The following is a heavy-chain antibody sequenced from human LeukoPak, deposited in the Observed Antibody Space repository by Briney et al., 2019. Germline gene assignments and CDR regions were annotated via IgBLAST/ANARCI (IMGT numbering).Heavy chain of an antibody. D-gene: IGHD3-10*01. Sequence: SETLSLTCAVYGGSFSGYYWSWIRQPPGKGLEWIGEINHSGSTNYNPSLKSRVTISVDTSKNQFSLKLSSVTAADTAVYYCARRVAGLWFGELFFDYWGQGTLVTVSS. CDR3: ARRVAGLWFGELFFDY. CDR2: INHSGST. CDR1: GGSFSGYY. V-gene: IGHV4-34*01. J-gene: IGHJ4*02.